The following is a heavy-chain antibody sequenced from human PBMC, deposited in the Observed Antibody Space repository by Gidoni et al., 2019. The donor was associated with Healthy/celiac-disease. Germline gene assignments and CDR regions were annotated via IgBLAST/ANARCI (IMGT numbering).Heavy chain of an antibody. Sequence: QVQLVPSGAEVKKPGASVTVSCTASGYTFTCYYMHWVRQAPGQGLEWMGWINPNSGGTNYAQKFKGRVTMTRDTSISTAYMELSRLRSDDTAVYYCARDKGYQLPNRGWFDPWGQGTLVTVSS. J-gene: IGHJ5*02. CDR1: GYTFTCYY. CDR2: INPNSGGT. CDR3: ARDKGYQLPNRGWFDP. V-gene: IGHV1-2*02. D-gene: IGHD2-2*01.